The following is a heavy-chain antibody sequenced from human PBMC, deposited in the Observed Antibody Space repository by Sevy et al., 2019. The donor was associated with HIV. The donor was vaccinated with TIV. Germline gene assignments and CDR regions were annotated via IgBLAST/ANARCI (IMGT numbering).Heavy chain of an antibody. CDR1: GFTFISYG. CDR2: ISSNGDST. CDR3: VKPRTTTTVVFDY. D-gene: IGHD1-1*01. J-gene: IGHJ4*02. V-gene: IGHV3-64D*06. Sequence: GGSLRLSCSASGFTFISYGIHWVRQPPGKGLEYVSAISSNGDSTYYADSVKGRFTISRDNSKNTVYLQMSSLRGEDSAVYYCVKPRTTTTVVFDYWGQGTLVTVSS.